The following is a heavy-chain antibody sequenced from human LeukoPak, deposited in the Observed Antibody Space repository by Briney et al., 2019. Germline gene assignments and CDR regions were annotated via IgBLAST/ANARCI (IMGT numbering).Heavy chain of an antibody. J-gene: IGHJ6*02. D-gene: IGHD2-21*02. V-gene: IGHV3-30*02. CDR2: IWYDGSNK. CDR3: AKMFFSAIRSPNSYYYGMDV. CDR1: GFTFSSYG. Sequence: PGGSLRPSCAASGFTFSSYGMHWVRQAPGKGLEWVAVIWYDGSNKYYADSVKGRFTISRDNSKNTLYLQMNSLRAEDTAVYYCAKMFFSAIRSPNSYYYGMDVWGQGTTVTVSS.